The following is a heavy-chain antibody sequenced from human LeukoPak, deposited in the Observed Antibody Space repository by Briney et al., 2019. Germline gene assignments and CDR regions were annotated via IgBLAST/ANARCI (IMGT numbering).Heavy chain of an antibody. CDR1: GFTFSSYS. Sequence: GGSLRLSCAASGFTFSSYSMNWVRQAPGKGLEWVSSISSSSSYIYYADSVKGRFTISRDNAKNSLYLQMNSLRAEDTAVYYCAREPPVGYCSGGSCGYCYGMDVWGQGTTVTVSS. CDR2: ISSSSSYI. CDR3: AREPPVGYCSGGSCGYCYGMDV. V-gene: IGHV3-21*01. J-gene: IGHJ6*02. D-gene: IGHD2-15*01.